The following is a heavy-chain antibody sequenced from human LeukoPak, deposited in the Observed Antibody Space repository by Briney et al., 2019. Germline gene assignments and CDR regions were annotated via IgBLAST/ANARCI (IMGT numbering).Heavy chain of an antibody. V-gene: IGHV3-30-3*01. CDR3: ARDDVGDSRLP. Sequence: GRSLRLSCAASGFTFSSYAMDWVRQAPGKGLEWVAVISYDGSNKYYADSVKGRFTISRDNSKNTLYLQMNSLRSDDTAVYYCARDDVGDSRLPWGQGTLVTVSS. D-gene: IGHD3-22*01. CDR1: GFTFSSYA. CDR2: ISYDGSNK. J-gene: IGHJ5*02.